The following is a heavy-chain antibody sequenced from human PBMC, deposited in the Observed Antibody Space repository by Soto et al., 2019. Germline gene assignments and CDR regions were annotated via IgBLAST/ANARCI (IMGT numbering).Heavy chain of an antibody. Sequence: SETLSLTCTVSGGSISSGGYYWSWIRQHPGKGLEWIGYIYYSGSTYYNPSLKSRVTISVDTSKNQFSLKLSSVTAADTAVYYCARDRIAAAGTFYYGMDVWGQGTTVTVSS. V-gene: IGHV4-31*03. CDR3: ARDRIAAAGTFYYGMDV. CDR1: GGSISSGGYY. D-gene: IGHD6-13*01. CDR2: IYYSGST. J-gene: IGHJ6*02.